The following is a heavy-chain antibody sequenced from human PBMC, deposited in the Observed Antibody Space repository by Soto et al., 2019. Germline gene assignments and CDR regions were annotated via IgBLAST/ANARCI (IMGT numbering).Heavy chain of an antibody. D-gene: IGHD2-15*01. Sequence: KGLEWVAVIWYDGSNKYYADSVKGRFTISRDNSKNTLYLQMNSMRAEDTAVFFFFQAEDGIRDTVPVSAFLLNRSSDL. CDR2: IWYDGSNK. J-gene: IGHJ2*01. V-gene: IGHV3-33*01. CDR3: FQAEDGIRDTVPVSAFLLNRSSDL.